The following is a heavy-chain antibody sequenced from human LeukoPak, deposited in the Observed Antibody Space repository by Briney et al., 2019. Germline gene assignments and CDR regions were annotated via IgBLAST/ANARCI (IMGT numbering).Heavy chain of an antibody. CDR3: ARGANIALAPIDF. Sequence: PGGPLRLSCAASGFTFRSYWMHWVRQAPGKGLVWVSRINSDGSSTSYADSVKGRFTISRDNAKNTLYLQMNSLRAEDTAVYYCARGANIALAPIDFWGQGTLVTVSS. D-gene: IGHD6-19*01. V-gene: IGHV3-74*01. CDR1: GFTFRSYW. J-gene: IGHJ4*02. CDR2: INSDGSST.